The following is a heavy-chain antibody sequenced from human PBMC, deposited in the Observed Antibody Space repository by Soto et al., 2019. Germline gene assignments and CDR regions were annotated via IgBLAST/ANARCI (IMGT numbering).Heavy chain of an antibody. CDR3: ARDIRAHTHRDFWSGYGEGYNYGMDG. CDR1: EFTFARYT. V-gene: IGHV3-30*04. D-gene: IGHD3-3*01. J-gene: IGHJ6*02. CDR2: ISHDGNKE. Sequence: PGGSLRLSCAASEFTFARYTMHWVRQVPGKGLEWVALISHDGNKEYSADSVKGRFTISRDNSKNTLYLQMSSLRAEDTAIYYCARDIRAHTHRDFWSGYGEGYNYGMDGWGQGTTVTVSS.